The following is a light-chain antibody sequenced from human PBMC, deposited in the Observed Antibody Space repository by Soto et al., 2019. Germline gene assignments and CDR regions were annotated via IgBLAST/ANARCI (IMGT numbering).Light chain of an antibody. CDR2: GAS. CDR1: QSVTSN. J-gene: IGKJ1*01. V-gene: IGKV3-15*01. Sequence: EIVMTQSPATLSVSPGERVTFSCRASQSVTSNLAWYQHKPGQAPRLLIYGASTRATGIPARFSGSGSGTEFTLTISSLQSGDFAVYYCQQYADWPRTFGQGTKVDI. CDR3: QQYADWPRT.